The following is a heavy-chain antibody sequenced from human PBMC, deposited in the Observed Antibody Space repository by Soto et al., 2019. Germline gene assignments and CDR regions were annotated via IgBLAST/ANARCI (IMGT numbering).Heavy chain of an antibody. CDR3: ARGVLLWFGEKNWFDP. J-gene: IGHJ5*02. Sequence: SETLYLTCTVSGGSISSYYWSWIRQPPGKGLEWIGYIYYSGSTNYNPSLKSRVTISVDTSKNQFSLKLSSVTAADTAVYYCARGVLLWFGEKNWFDPWGQGTLVTVSS. CDR2: IYYSGST. V-gene: IGHV4-59*08. D-gene: IGHD3-10*01. CDR1: GGSISSYY.